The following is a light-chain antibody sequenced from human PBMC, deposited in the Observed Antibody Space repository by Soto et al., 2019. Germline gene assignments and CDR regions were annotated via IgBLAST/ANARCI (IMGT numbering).Light chain of an antibody. CDR2: GAS. CDR1: QSVSSSY. Sequence: EIVLTQSPGTLSLSPGERATLSCRASQSVSSSYLAWYQQKPGQAPRLLIYGASSRAAGIPARFSGSGSGTDFTLTITRLEPEDFAVYYCQQYGRSLLTFGQGTRLEIK. V-gene: IGKV3-20*01. J-gene: IGKJ5*01. CDR3: QQYGRSLLT.